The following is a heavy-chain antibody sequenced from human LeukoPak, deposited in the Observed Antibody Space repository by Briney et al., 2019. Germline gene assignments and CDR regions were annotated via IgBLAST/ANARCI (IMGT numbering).Heavy chain of an antibody. CDR3: ARDLLGYCSSTSCFHFDY. V-gene: IGHV3-7*01. Sequence: GGSLRLSCAASGFTVSSNYMSWVRQAPGKGLEWVANIKQDGSEKYYVDSVKGRFTISRDNAKNSLYLQMNSLRAEDTAVYYCARDLLGYCSSTSCFHFDYWGQGTLVTVSS. CDR2: IKQDGSEK. J-gene: IGHJ4*02. CDR1: GFTVSSNY. D-gene: IGHD2-2*01.